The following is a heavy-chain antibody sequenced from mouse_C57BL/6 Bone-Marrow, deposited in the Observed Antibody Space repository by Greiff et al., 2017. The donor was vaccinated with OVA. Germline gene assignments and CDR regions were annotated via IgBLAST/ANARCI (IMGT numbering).Heavy chain of an antibody. V-gene: IGHV1-4*01. CDR2: INPSSGYT. CDR3: ARSDGSSPYYAMDY. Sequence: VQLQQSGAELVRPGASVKMSCKASGYTFTSYTMHWVKQRPGQGLEWIGYINPSSGYTKYNQKFKDKATLTADKSSSTAYMQLSSLTSEDAAVYYYARSDGSSPYYAMDYWGQGTSVTVSS. CDR1: GYTFTSYT. J-gene: IGHJ4*01. D-gene: IGHD1-1*01.